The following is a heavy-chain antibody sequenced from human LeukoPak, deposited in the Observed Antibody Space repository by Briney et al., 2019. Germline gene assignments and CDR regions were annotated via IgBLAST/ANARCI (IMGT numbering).Heavy chain of an antibody. CDR1: GFTFSSYA. CDR3: AKSPVSSCRGSFCYPFDY. D-gene: IGHD2-15*01. V-gene: IGHV3-23*01. J-gene: IGHJ4*02. CDR2: ISGSGGST. Sequence: GGSLRLSCAASGFTFSSYAMSWVRQAPGKGLEWVSAISGSGGSTYYADSVKGRFTISRDNSKNTLYLQMNTLRAEDTAVYFCAKSPVSSCRGSFCYPFDYWGQGNLVTVSS.